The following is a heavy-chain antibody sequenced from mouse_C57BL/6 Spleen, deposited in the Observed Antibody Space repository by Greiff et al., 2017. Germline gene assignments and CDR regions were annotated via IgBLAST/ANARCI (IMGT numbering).Heavy chain of an antibody. CDR1: GYSFTGYY. J-gene: IGHJ4*01. Sequence: EVQLQQSGPELVKPGASVKISCKASGYSFTGYYMNWVKQSPEKSLEWIGEINPSTGGTTYNQKFKAKATLTVDKPSSTAYMQLKSLTSEDSAVYYCARTGTYYYAMDYWGQGTSVTVSS. V-gene: IGHV1-42*01. CDR3: ARTGTYYYAMDY. CDR2: INPSTGGT.